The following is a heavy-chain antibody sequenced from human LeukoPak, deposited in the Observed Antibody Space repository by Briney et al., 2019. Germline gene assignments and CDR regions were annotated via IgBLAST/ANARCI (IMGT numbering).Heavy chain of an antibody. Sequence: GASVKVSCKASGYTFTGYYMHWVRQAPGQGLEWMGIINPSGGSTSNAQRFQGRVTMTRDMSTSTVYMELSSLRSEDTAVYYCARDGCSSTRCFDYWGQGTLVTVSS. D-gene: IGHD2-2*01. CDR3: ARDGCSSTRCFDY. CDR1: GYTFTGYY. J-gene: IGHJ4*02. CDR2: INPSGGST. V-gene: IGHV1-46*01.